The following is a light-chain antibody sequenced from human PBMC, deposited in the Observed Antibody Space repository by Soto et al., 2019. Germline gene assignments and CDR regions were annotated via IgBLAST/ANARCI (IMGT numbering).Light chain of an antibody. V-gene: IGLV2-14*01. CDR3: SSYTGSSTPV. CDR2: EVS. CDR1: SSDVGGYNY. J-gene: IGLJ3*02. Sequence: QSALTQPASVSGSPGQSITISCTGTSSDVGGYNYVSWYQHHPGKAPKLMIYEVSNRPSGVSNRFSGSKSGNTASLTISGLQAEDEGDYSCSSYTGSSTPVLGGGTKLTVL.